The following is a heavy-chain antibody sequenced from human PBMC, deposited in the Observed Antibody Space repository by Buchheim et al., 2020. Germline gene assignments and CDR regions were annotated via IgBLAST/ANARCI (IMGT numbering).Heavy chain of an antibody. CDR3: ARGNGGYGDYFWAGMDV. J-gene: IGHJ6*02. CDR1: GGSISSGDYY. V-gene: IGHV4-30-4*01. D-gene: IGHD4-17*01. CDR2: IYYSGST. Sequence: QVQLQESGPGLVKPSQTLSLTCTVSGGSISSGDYYWTWIRQPPGKGLEWIGYIYYSGSTYYDPSLKSRVTISLDTSKNQFSLKLSSVTAADTAMYYCARGNGGYGDYFWAGMDVWGQGTT.